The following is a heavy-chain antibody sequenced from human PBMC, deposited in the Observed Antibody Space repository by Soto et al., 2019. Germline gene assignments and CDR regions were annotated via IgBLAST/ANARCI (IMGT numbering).Heavy chain of an antibody. CDR3: ARDFRRFYDSSGYYSFWFDP. V-gene: IGHV4-4*02. D-gene: IGHD3-22*01. CDR1: GGSISSSNW. CDR2: IYHSGST. Sequence: PSETLSLTCAVSGGSISSSNWWSWVRQPPGKGLEWIGEIYHSGSTNYNPSLKSRVTISVDKSKNQFSLKLSSVTAADTAVYYCARDFRRFYDSSGYYSFWFDPWGQGTLVTVSS. J-gene: IGHJ5*02.